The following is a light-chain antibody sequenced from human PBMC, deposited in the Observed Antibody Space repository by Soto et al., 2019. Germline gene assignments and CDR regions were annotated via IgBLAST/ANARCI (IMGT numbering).Light chain of an antibody. CDR1: QSVSSN. J-gene: IGKJ2*02. CDR2: GAS. Sequence: EIVMTQSPATLSVSPGERATLSCRASQSVSSNLAWYQQKPGQAPRLLIYGASTRATGIPARFSGSGSGTEFTLTIRGLQSEDFAVYYCQQYNNWPRGTFGQGTKLEIK. CDR3: QQYNNWPRGT. V-gene: IGKV3-15*01.